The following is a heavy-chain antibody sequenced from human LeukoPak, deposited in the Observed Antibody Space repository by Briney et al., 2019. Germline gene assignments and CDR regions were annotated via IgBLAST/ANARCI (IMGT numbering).Heavy chain of an antibody. V-gene: IGHV1-18*01. J-gene: IGHJ6*03. CDR1: GYTFTSYG. CDR2: ISAYNGNT. CDR3: AREPYSGSYSYYYYYMDV. Sequence: ASVKVSCKASGYTFTSYGISWVRQAPGQGLEWMGWISAYNGNTNYVQKVQGRVTMTTDTSTSTAYMELRSLRSDDTAVYYCAREPYSGSYSYYYYYMDVWGKGTTVTVSS. D-gene: IGHD1-26*01.